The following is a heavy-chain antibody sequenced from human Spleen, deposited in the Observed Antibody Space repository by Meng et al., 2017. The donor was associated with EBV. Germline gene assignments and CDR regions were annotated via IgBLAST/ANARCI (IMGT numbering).Heavy chain of an antibody. D-gene: IGHD5-18*01. CDR2: MSYGGNT. CDR3: ARDRGDTNAYDFDY. CDR1: GDSISRSDYY. Sequence: QVQLRESGPGLVKPPETLSLSCSVSGDSISRSDYYWGWIRQPPGKGLEWIGSMSYGGNTYYKPSLKSRVTISVDTSKNQISLQLSSVTAADTAVYYCARDRGDTNAYDFDYWGQGTLVTVSS. V-gene: IGHV4-39*07. J-gene: IGHJ4*02.